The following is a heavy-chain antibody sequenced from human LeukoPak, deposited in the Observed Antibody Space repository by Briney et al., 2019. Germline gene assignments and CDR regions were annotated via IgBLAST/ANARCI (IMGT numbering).Heavy chain of an antibody. J-gene: IGHJ4*02. V-gene: IGHV3-23*01. CDR1: GFTFSSYA. D-gene: IGHD4-17*01. CDR3: ARVQNYGDYSPFDY. CDR2: ISGSGART. Sequence: GGSLRLSCAASGFTFSSYAMSWVRQAPGKGLEWVSAISGSGARTYYADSVKGRFTISRDNAKNSLYLQMNSLRADDTAVYYCARVQNYGDYSPFDYWGQGTLVTVSS.